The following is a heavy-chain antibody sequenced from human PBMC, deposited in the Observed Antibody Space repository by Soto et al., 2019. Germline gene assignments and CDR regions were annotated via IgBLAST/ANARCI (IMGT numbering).Heavy chain of an antibody. J-gene: IGHJ4*02. CDR1: GYTFTSHG. D-gene: IGHD2-2*01. CDR3: ARDPSTSRVDY. CDR2: ISTYSGKR. Sequence: QVLLVQSGGEVRKPGASVKVSCKTSGYTFTSHGVSWLRQAPGQGLEWMGWISTYSGKRNYARKFQDRVPMGSDTSTSTVYMELRSLRSDDTAVYYCARDPSTSRVDYWGQGTLVTVYS. V-gene: IGHV1-18*01.